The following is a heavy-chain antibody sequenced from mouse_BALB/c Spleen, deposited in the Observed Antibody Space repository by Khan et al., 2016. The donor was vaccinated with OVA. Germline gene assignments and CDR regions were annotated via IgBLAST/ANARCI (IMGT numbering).Heavy chain of an antibody. CDR3: ASAAYYGFFDV. V-gene: IGHV9-3-1*01. CDR1: GYTFTNYG. CDR2: INTYTGEP. J-gene: IGHJ1*01. Sequence: QIQLVQSGPELKKPGETVKISCKASGYTFTNYGMNWVKQAPGKGLKWMGWINTYTGEPTYADDFKGRFAFSLETSAHTAYLQINNLKNEDTATYFCASAAYYGFFDVWGAGTTGTVSA.